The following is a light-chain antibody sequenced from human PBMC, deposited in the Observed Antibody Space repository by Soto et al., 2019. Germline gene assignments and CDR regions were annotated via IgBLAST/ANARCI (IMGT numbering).Light chain of an antibody. J-gene: IGKJ1*01. V-gene: IGKV1-5*01. Sequence: DIQMTQSPSTLSASVGDRVTITCRASQSISSSLAWYQQKPGQAPKLLIFDPSSLENGVPSRFSGSGSGTEFTLTISSLQSYDFAIYCCQQYNSFPRTSVQGTKV. CDR1: QSISSS. CDR2: DPS. CDR3: QQYNSFPRT.